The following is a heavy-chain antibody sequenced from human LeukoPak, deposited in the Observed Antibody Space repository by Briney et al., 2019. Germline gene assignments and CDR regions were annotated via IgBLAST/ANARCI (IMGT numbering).Heavy chain of an antibody. D-gene: IGHD2-15*01. CDR1: GGSINSAGYF. J-gene: IGHJ6*02. V-gene: IGHV4-31*03. Sequence: SETLSLTCTVSGGSINSAGYFWGWIRQHPGQGLEWIGYIYYTGSTNYNPSLKSRVTISVDTSKNQFSLKLSSVTAADTAVYYCARGTSHSSRMDVWGQGTTVTVSS. CDR3: ARGTSHSSRMDV. CDR2: IYYTGST.